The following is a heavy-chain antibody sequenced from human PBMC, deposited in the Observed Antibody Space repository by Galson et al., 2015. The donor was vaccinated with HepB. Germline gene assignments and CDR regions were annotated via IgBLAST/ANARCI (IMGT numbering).Heavy chain of an antibody. CDR1: GFTVNSHY. D-gene: IGHD5-12*01. CDR2: IYSGGTT. CDR3: VKCQQGYSGYDYLDY. J-gene: IGHJ4*02. Sequence: SLRLSCAASGFTVNSHYMNWVRQAPGKGLEWVSVIYSGGTTFYADSVKGRFTISRDNSKNTLFLQMSSLRAEDTALYYCVKCQQGYSGYDYLDYWGQGTLVTVSS. V-gene: IGHV3-66*01.